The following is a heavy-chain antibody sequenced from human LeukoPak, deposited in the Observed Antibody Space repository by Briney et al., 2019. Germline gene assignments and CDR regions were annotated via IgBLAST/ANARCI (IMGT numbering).Heavy chain of an antibody. CDR1: GYSFNSQG. CDR3: ARDRIAVAGSFDS. J-gene: IGHJ4*02. CDR2: IIPIFGKP. D-gene: IGHD6-19*01. Sequence: SVKVSCKAFGYSFNSQGMNWVRQAPGQGLEWMGYIIPIFGKPNYAQKFQGRVTITADKSTSTAYMEMSGLRSEDTAVYYCARDRIAVAGSFDSWGQGTLVTVSS. V-gene: IGHV1-69*06.